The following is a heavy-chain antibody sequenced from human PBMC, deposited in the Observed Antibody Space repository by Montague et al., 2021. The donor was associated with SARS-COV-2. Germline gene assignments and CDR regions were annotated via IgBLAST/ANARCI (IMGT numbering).Heavy chain of an antibody. D-gene: IGHD3-10*01. CDR2: IYYSGGI. Sequence: SDTLSLTRTLSGGSMSDQYWAWIRQPPGKGLEWLAYIYYSGGINSNASLKSRVSMSVDTSKNQFSLKLTSVTAADTAVYYCARAVSVRRAVNWFDPWGQGTLVTVSS. CDR3: ARAVSVRRAVNWFDP. J-gene: IGHJ5*02. CDR1: GGSMSDQY. V-gene: IGHV4-59*11.